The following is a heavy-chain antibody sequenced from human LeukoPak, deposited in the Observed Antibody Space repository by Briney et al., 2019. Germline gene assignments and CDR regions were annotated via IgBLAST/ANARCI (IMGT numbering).Heavy chain of an antibody. D-gene: IGHD3-10*01. V-gene: IGHV3-23*01. CDR1: GFTFAGYA. Sequence: GGSLRLSCSASGFTFAGYAMSWVRQAPGKGLEWVSTIEGNGGSTFYADSVKGRFTISRDNSKNTLYLQMNSLRAEDTAVYYCARQRAVVWFGEEAFDIWGQGTMVTVSS. CDR2: IEGNGGST. J-gene: IGHJ3*02. CDR3: ARQRAVVWFGEEAFDI.